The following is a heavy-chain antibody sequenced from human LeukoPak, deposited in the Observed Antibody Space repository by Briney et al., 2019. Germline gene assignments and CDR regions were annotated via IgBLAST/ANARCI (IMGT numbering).Heavy chain of an antibody. CDR2: IYPGDSDT. CDR1: GYSFTSYW. V-gene: IGHV5-51*01. J-gene: IGHJ6*04. D-gene: IGHD2-2*01. Sequence: GESLKISCKGSGYSFTSYWIGWVRQMPGKGLEWMGIIYPGDSDTRYSPSFQGQVTISADKSISTAYLHWSSLKASDTAMYYCARTPGYCSSTSCYHYYGMDVWGKGTTVTVSS. CDR3: ARTPGYCSSTSCYHYYGMDV.